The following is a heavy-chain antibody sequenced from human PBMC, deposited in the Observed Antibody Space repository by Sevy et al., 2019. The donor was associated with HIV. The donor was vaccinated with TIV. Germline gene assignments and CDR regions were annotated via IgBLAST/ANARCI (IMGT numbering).Heavy chain of an antibody. CDR1: EFTFSDYY. D-gene: IGHD1-26*01. Sequence: GGSLRLSCAASEFTFSDYYISWIRQAPGKGLEWVTYISSRGSTIYYADSVKGRFTISRDNAKNSLYLQMNSLRAEDTAVYYCAKSPVVGATGNYWGQGTLVTVSS. V-gene: IGHV3-11*01. J-gene: IGHJ4*02. CDR2: ISSRGSTI. CDR3: AKSPVVGATGNY.